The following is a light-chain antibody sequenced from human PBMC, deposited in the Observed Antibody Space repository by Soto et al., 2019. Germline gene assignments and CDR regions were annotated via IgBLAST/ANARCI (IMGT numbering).Light chain of an antibody. CDR2: SNN. CDR1: SSNIGSNY. V-gene: IGLV1-47*02. J-gene: IGLJ2*01. CDR3: AAWDDSLSGQVV. Sequence: QSVLTQPPSASGTPGQRVTISCSGSSSNIGSNYVYWYQQLPGTAPKLLIYSNNQRPSGVPDRFSGSKSGTSASLAISGLRSDDESDYYCAAWDDSLSGQVVFGGGTKPPS.